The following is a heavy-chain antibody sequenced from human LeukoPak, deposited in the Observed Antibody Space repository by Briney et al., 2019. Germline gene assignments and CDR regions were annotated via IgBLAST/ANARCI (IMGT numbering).Heavy chain of an antibody. J-gene: IGHJ3*02. CDR3: ARTLRLHTPRAFDI. Sequence: GGSLRLSCSASGFTFSSYAMHWVRQAPGKGLEWVANIHGDGSAKYYVDSVKGRFTIYRDNAKNSLYLQMNSLRAEDTAVYYCARTLRLHTPRAFDIWGQGTMVTVSS. V-gene: IGHV3-7*05. CDR2: IHGDGSAK. D-gene: IGHD5-24*01. CDR1: GFTFSSYA.